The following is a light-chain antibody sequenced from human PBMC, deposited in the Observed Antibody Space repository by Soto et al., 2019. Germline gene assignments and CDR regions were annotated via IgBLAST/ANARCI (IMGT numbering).Light chain of an antibody. J-gene: IGKJ5*01. CDR2: AAS. V-gene: IGKV3-20*01. CDR3: QQSSSSPIT. CDR1: QSVTSSY. Sequence: EIVLTQSPGTLSLSPGERATLSCRASQSVTSSYLAWYHQKPGQAPRLLIYAASIRATGIPDRFSGSGSGTDFTLTISRLEAEDFAVYYCQQSSSSPITFGEGTRLEI.